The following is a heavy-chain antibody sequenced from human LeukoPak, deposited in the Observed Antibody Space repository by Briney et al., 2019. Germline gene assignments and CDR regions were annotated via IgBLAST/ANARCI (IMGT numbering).Heavy chain of an antibody. CDR2: IYYTGST. V-gene: IGHV4-59*08. D-gene: IGHD3-22*01. CDR1: GGSISNYY. Sequence: SETLSLTCTVSGGSISNYYWSWIRQPPGKGLEWIGYIYYTGSTKYNPSLKSRVTISVDTSKNQFSLKLTSVTAADTAVYYCARGSQWLLKGDDSDPWGQGTLVTVSS. J-gene: IGHJ5*02. CDR3: ARGSQWLLKGDDSDP.